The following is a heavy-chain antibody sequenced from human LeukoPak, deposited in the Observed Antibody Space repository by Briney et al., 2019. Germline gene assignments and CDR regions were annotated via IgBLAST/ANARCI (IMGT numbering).Heavy chain of an antibody. D-gene: IGHD3-22*01. V-gene: IGHV3-21*04. CDR1: GFTFSSYS. CDR2: ISSSSSYI. J-gene: IGHJ3*02. Sequence: GGSLRLSCAASGFTFSSYSMNWVRQAPGKGLEWVSSISSSSSYIYYADSVKGRFTISRDNAKNSLYLQMNSLRAEDTAVYYCARGDRLGIVEGAFDIWGQGTMVTVSS. CDR3: ARGDRLGIVEGAFDI.